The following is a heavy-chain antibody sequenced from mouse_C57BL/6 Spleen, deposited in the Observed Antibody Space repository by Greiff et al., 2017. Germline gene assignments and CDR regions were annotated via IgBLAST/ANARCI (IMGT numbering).Heavy chain of an antibody. J-gene: IGHJ2*01. Sequence: QVQLQQPGAELVKPGASVKLSCKASGYTFTSYWMHWVKQRPGQGLEWIGMIHPNSGSTNYNEKFKSKATLTVDKSSSTAYMQLSGLTSEDSAVYYCARGDDYDEVGREDYWGQGTTLTVSS. V-gene: IGHV1-64*01. CDR1: GYTFTSYW. D-gene: IGHD2-4*01. CDR3: ARGDDYDEVGREDY. CDR2: IHPNSGST.